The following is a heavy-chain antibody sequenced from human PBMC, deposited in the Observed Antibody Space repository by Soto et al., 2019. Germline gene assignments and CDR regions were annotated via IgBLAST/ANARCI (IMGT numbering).Heavy chain of an antibody. CDR3: ARRSGVTIFGVVTGFDP. D-gene: IGHD3-3*01. J-gene: IGHJ5*02. CDR1: GGSIRSSSYY. CDR2: IYYSGST. V-gene: IGHV4-39*01. Sequence: SETLSLTCTVSGGSIRSSSYYWGWIRQPPGKGLEWIGSIYYSGSTYYNPSLKSRVTISVDTSKNQFSLKLSSVTAADTAVYYCARRSGVTIFGVVTGFDPWGQGTLVTVSS.